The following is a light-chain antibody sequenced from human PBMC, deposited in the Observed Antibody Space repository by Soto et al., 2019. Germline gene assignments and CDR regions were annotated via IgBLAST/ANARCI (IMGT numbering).Light chain of an antibody. CDR3: SSYTSSSTDVV. CDR1: SSDVGGHNY. Sequence: QSALTQPASLSGSPGQSITISCTATSSDVGGHNYVSWYQQHPGKAPKLIICEVSNRPSGVSNRFSGSKSGNTASLTISGLQAEDEADYYCSSYTSSSTDVVFGGGTQLTVL. CDR2: EVS. V-gene: IGLV2-14*01. J-gene: IGLJ2*01.